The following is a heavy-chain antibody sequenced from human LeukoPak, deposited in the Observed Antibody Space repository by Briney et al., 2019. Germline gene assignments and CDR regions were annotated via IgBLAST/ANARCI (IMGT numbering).Heavy chain of an antibody. CDR2: IYYSGST. CDR3: ARVLPQLSFDY. Sequence: SETLSLTCTVSGGSISSSSYYWGWIRQPPGKGLEWIGSIYYSGSTYYNPSLKSRVTISVDTSKNQFSLKLSSVTAADTAVYYCARVLPQLSFDYWGQGTLVTVSS. V-gene: IGHV4-39*01. J-gene: IGHJ4*02. CDR1: GGSISSSSYY. D-gene: IGHD3-10*01.